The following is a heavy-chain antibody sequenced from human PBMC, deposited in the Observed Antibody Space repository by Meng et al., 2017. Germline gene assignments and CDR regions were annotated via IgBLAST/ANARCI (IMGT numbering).Heavy chain of an antibody. J-gene: IGHJ4*02. CDR3: AKGVIGVVVAATPVYFDY. Sequence: GESLKISCAASGFTFSSYEMNWVRQAPGKGLEWVSAISGSGGSTYYADSVKGRFTISRDNSKNTLYLQMNSLRAEDTAVYYCAKGVIGVVVAATPVYFDYWGQGTLVTVSS. V-gene: IGHV3-23*01. D-gene: IGHD2-15*01. CDR2: ISGSGGST. CDR1: GFTFSSYE.